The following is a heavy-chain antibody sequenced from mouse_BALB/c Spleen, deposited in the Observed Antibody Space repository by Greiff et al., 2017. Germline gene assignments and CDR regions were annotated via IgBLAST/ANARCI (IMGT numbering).Heavy chain of an antibody. D-gene: IGHD2-2*01. J-gene: IGHJ4*01. CDR1: GFTFSSYG. V-gene: IGHV5-6-3*01. Sequence: DVMLVESGGGLVQPGGSLKLSCAASGFTFSSYGMSWVRQTPDKRLELVATINSNGGSTYYPDSVKGRFTISRDNAKNTLYLQMSSLKSEDTAMYDCARGHGYDPYYYAMDYWGQGTSVTVSS. CDR3: ARGHGYDPYYYAMDY. CDR2: INSNGGST.